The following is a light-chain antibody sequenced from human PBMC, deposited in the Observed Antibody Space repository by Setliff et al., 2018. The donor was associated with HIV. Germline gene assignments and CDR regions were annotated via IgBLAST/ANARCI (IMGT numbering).Light chain of an antibody. J-gene: IGLJ1*01. Sequence: QSALAQPASVSGSPGQSITISCTGTSSDVGGYDYVSWYQQHPGKAPKLMIYDVNNRPSGVSNRFSGSKSGNTASLTISGLHAEDEADYYCNSYTSNITGVFGTGTKVTVL. CDR2: DVN. CDR1: SSDVGGYDY. V-gene: IGLV2-14*03. CDR3: NSYTSNITGV.